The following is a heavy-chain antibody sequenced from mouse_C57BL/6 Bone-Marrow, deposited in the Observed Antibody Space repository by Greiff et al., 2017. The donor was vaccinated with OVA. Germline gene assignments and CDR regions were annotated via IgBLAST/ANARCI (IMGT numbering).Heavy chain of an antibody. Sequence: QVQLQQPGAELVKPGASVKLSCKASGYTFTSYWMQWVKQRPGQGLEWIGEIDPSDSYTNYNQKFKGKATLTVDTSSSTAYMQLSSLTSEDSAVYYCASPAYYSNYAVAYWGQGTLVTVSA. V-gene: IGHV1-50*01. CDR2: IDPSDSYT. D-gene: IGHD2-5*01. CDR1: GYTFTSYW. J-gene: IGHJ3*01. CDR3: ASPAYYSNYAVAY.